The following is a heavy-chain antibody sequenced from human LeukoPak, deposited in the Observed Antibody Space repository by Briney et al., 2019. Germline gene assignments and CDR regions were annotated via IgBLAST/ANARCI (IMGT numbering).Heavy chain of an antibody. D-gene: IGHD4-11*01. CDR3: AKRGSNSGSHQGGFDY. CDR1: GFTFSSYP. J-gene: IGHJ4*02. V-gene: IGHV3-23*01. Sequence: PGGSLRLSCAASGFTFSSYPMSWVRQAPGRGLEWVSAICASGGSTYYADSVKGRVTISRDNPKTTLYLQMNSLRAKDTAAYYCAKRGSNSGSHQGGFDYWGQGTLVTVSS. CDR2: ICASGGST.